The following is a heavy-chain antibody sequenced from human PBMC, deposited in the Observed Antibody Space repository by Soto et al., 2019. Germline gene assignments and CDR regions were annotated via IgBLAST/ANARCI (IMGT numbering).Heavy chain of an antibody. J-gene: IGHJ6*04. CDR2: IYHTGTT. CDR3: ARSSGSAYGLDI. CDR1: AGPISTTNW. Sequence: SETLSLTCAVSAGPISTTNWYVWVRQPPGMGLEWIGEIYHTGTTTYNPSLKSRVTMSVDTSKKQFSLRVSFVTAADTAVYYCARSSGSAYGLDIFGARATVTVCS. V-gene: IGHV4-4*02. D-gene: IGHD3-10*01.